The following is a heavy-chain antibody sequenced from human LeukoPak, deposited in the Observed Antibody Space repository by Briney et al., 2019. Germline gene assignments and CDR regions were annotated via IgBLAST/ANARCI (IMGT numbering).Heavy chain of an antibody. CDR2: INSDGSEG. J-gene: IGHJ3*01. D-gene: IGHD6-6*01. Sequence: PGGSLRLSCAASGFTFDDYTMHWVRQAPGKGLEWVASINSDGSEGYYADVVKGRFTISRDNAKNSLYLQINSLRAEDTAVYYCARSSYSSSSSVWGQGTMVTVSS. CDR1: GFTFDDYT. V-gene: IGHV3-7*03. CDR3: ARSSYSSSSSV.